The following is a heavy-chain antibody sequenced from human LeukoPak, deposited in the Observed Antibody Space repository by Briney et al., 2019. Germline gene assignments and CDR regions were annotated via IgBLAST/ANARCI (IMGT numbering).Heavy chain of an antibody. CDR3: TRDFRPPLYCSSTSCWGFDY. J-gene: IGHJ4*02. Sequence: GGSLRLSCAVSGLTFSNSAMSWVRQAPGKGLEWVSAISVGSDVIYYADSVKGRFAISRDNSKHTVYLQMDSLRAEDTAVYYCTRDFRPPLYCSSTSCWGFDYWGQGTLVTVSS. V-gene: IGHV3-23*01. CDR1: GLTFSNSA. CDR2: ISVGSDVI. D-gene: IGHD2-2*01.